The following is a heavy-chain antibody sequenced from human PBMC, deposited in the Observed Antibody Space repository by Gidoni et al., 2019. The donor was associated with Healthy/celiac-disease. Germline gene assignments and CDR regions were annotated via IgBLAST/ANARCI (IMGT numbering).Heavy chain of an antibody. Sequence: QVQLVESGGGVVQPGRYLRLSCAASGFTFSSYGMHWVRQAPGKGLEWVAVIWYDGSHKYYADSVKGRFTISRDNSKNTLYLQMNSLRAEDTAVYYCARGWELLRWGPNLQAEPRILDYWGQGTLVTVSS. D-gene: IGHD1-26*01. J-gene: IGHJ4*02. CDR2: IWYDGSHK. CDR1: GFTFSSYG. V-gene: IGHV3-33*01. CDR3: ARGWELLRWGPNLQAEPRILDY.